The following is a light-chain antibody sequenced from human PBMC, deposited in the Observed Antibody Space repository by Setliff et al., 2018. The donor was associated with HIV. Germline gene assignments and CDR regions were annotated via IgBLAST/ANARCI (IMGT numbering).Light chain of an antibody. CDR3: SSYTSSTTPVI. CDR2: EVN. J-gene: IGLJ2*01. V-gene: IGLV2-14*01. Sequence: SVLPQPASVSGSPGQSITVSCTGTRSDVGAYNYVSWYQQHPGKAPKLLIYEVNNRPSGVSNRFSGSKSGNPASLIISGLQAEDEADYYCSSYTSSTTPVIFGGGTKVTV. CDR1: RSDVGAYNY.